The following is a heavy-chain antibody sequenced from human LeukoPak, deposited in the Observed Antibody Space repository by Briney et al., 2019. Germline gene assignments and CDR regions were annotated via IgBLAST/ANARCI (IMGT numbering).Heavy chain of an antibody. CDR3: ARAQLPSDRYYYYYYMDV. CDR1: GYSFTSYW. CDR2: IYPSDSDT. D-gene: IGHD5-24*01. Sequence: PGESLTISCKGSGYSFTSYWIGWVRQMPGKGLEWMGIIYPSDSDTRYSPSFQGQVTISADKSISTAYLQWSSLKASDTAMYYCARAQLPSDRYYYYYYMDVWGKGTTVTVSS. V-gene: IGHV5-51*03. J-gene: IGHJ6*03.